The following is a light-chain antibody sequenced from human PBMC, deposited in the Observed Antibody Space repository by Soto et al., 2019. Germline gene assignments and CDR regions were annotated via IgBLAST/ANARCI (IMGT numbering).Light chain of an antibody. V-gene: IGKV1-39*01. CDR3: HQSYRGPQT. J-gene: IGKJ3*01. Sequence: DIQMTQFPTSLSASVGDRVTIICRASQSIGRNLNWYQHQPGKAPSLLIYAASLLQSGVSPRFSGSGSGTEFTLTITGLQPGDFATYYCHQSYRGPQTFGPGT. CDR2: AAS. CDR1: QSIGRN.